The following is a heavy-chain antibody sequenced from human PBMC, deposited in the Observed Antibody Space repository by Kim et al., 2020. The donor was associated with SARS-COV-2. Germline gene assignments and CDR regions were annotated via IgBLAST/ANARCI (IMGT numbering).Heavy chain of an antibody. CDR3: AKSPGLDY. Sequence: GGSLRLSCAASGFTFSSYGMHWVRQAPGKGLEWVAVISYDGSNKYYADSVKGRFTIPRDNSKNTLYLQMNSLRAEDTAVYYCAKSPGLDYWGQGTLVTVSS. CDR2: ISYDGSNK. J-gene: IGHJ4*02. CDR1: GFTFSSYG. V-gene: IGHV3-30*18.